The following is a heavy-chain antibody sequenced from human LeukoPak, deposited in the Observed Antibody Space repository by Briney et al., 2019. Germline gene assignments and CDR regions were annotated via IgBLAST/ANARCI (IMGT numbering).Heavy chain of an antibody. D-gene: IGHD6-19*01. V-gene: IGHV3-21*01. J-gene: IGHJ6*02. CDR1: GFTFNSFA. CDR3: ARPITQWLVRTYYYYGMDV. Sequence: PGGSLRLSCAASGFTFNSFAMAWVRQAPGKGLEWVSSISSSSYIYYADSVKGRFTISRDNAKNSLYLQMNSLRAEDTAVYYCARPITQWLVRTYYYYGMDVWGQGTTVTVSS. CDR2: ISSSSYI.